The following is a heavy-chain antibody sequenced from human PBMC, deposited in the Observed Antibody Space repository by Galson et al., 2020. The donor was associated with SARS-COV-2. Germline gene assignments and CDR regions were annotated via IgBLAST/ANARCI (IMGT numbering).Heavy chain of an antibody. D-gene: IGHD1-1*01. CDR2: IYHSGTT. J-gene: IGHJ4*02. Sequence: SETLSLTCTVSGYFIRSGYYWGWIRQPPGKGLEWIGSIYHSGTTYDNPSLKSRVTLSVDTSKNQFSLKLSSVTAADTAVYYCARVRTGTTDYFGYWGQGTLVTVPS. CDR3: ARVRTGTTDYFGY. V-gene: IGHV4-38-2*02. CDR1: GYFIRSGYY.